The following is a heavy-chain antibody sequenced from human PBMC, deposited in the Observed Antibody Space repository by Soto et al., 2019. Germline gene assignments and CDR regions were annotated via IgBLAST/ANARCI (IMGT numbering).Heavy chain of an antibody. CDR2: ISAYNGNT. Sequence: ALVKVSCKASGYTYTSYGISWVRQATGQGLEWMGWISAYNGNTNYAQKLQGRVTMTTDTSTSTAYMELRSLRSDDTAVYYCARDRSHSGYDLRPWRYWGQGTLVTVS. V-gene: IGHV1-18*01. CDR1: GYTYTSYG. J-gene: IGHJ4*02. D-gene: IGHD5-12*01. CDR3: ARDRSHSGYDLRPWRY.